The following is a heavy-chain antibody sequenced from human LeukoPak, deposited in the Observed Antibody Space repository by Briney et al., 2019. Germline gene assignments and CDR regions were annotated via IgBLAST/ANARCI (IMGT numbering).Heavy chain of an antibody. J-gene: IGHJ4*02. D-gene: IGHD3-10*01. CDR2: IRYDGSNK. V-gene: IGHV3-30*02. CDR3: AKDGYYGSGSLFGWSEN. CDR1: GFTFSSYG. Sequence: PGGSLRLSCAASGFTFSSYGMHWVRQAPGKGLEWVAFIRYDGSNKYYADSVKGRFTISRDNSKNTLYLQMNSLRAEDTAVYYCAKDGYYGSGSLFGWSENWGQGTLVTVSS.